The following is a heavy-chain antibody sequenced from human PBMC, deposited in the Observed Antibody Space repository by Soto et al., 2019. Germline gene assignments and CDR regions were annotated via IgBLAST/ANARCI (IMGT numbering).Heavy chain of an antibody. J-gene: IGHJ4*02. V-gene: IGHV4-34*01. CDR2: INHSGST. CDR3: ARGYAINWHTPHY. D-gene: IGHD1-1*01. Sequence: SETLSLTCAFYGGSFSGYYWSWIRQPPGKGLEWIGEINHSGSTNYNPSLKSRVTISVDTSKNQFSLKLNFVTAADTAVYYCARGYAINWHTPHYWGQGTLVTVSS. CDR1: GGSFSGYY.